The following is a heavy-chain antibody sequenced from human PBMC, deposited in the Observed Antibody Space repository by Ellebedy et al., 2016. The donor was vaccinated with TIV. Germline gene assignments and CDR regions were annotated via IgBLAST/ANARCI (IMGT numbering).Heavy chain of an antibody. CDR3: ATVSRIVGATTISHFDY. V-gene: IGHV1-24*01. D-gene: IGHD1-26*01. Sequence: AASVKVSCKVSGYTLTELSMHWVRQAPGKGLEWMGGFDPEDGETIYAQKFQGRVTMTEDTSTDTAYMELSSLRSEDTAVYYCATVSRIVGATTISHFDYWGQGTLVTVSS. J-gene: IGHJ4*02. CDR2: FDPEDGET. CDR1: GYTLTELS.